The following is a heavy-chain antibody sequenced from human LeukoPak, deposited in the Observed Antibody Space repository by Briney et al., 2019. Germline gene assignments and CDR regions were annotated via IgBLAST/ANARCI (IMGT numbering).Heavy chain of an antibody. CDR1: GGAISISSYY. J-gene: IGHJ6*03. D-gene: IGHD3-10*01. Sequence: SETLSLTCTVSGGAISISSYYWGWIRQPPGKGLEWIGSIYDDGSIYYNPSLKSRVTISVDRSKNQFSLKLSSVTAADTAVYYCARVIFPMYYYGSGSPPKYYYYYMDVWGKGTTVTVSS. CDR2: IYDDGSI. CDR3: ARVIFPMYYYGSGSPPKYYYYYMDV. V-gene: IGHV4-39*07.